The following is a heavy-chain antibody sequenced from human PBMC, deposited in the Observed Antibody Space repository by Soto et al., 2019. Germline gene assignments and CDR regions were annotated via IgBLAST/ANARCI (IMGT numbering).Heavy chain of an antibody. D-gene: IGHD2-15*01. J-gene: IGHJ6*04. CDR1: GYTFTGYY. CDR2: IYAGNGNT. Sequence: ASVKVSCKASGYTFTGYYMHWVRQAPGQGLEWMGWIYAGNGNTKYSQKFQGRVTITRDTSASTAYMELSSLRAEDTAVYYCARARDPYCSGGSCYATDVWGKGTTVTVSS. V-gene: IGHV1-3*01. CDR3: ARARDPYCSGGSCYATDV.